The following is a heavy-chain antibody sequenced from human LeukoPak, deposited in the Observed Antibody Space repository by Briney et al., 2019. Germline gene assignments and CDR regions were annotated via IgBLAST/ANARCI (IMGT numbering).Heavy chain of an antibody. Sequence: GGSLRLSCAASGFTFSNLWMSWVRQAPGKGLKWVANIKQDGSEKYYVDSVKGRFTISRDNAQNSLYLQMSNLRAEDTAVYFCARGGGLDVWGQGATVTVSS. CDR1: GFTFSNLW. D-gene: IGHD3-16*01. CDR2: IKQDGSEK. J-gene: IGHJ6*02. CDR3: ARGGGLDV. V-gene: IGHV3-7*03.